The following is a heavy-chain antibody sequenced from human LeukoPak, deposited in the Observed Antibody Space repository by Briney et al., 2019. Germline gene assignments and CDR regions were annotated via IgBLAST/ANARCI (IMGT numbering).Heavy chain of an antibody. CDR2: ISSSGSTI. CDR1: GFTFSDYY. J-gene: IGHJ6*03. CDR3: ARDGFPNSYDFWSGYRRSDYYYYMDV. V-gene: IGHV3-11*04. Sequence: GGSLRLSCAASGFTFSDYYMSWIRQAPGKGLEWVSYISSSGSTIYYADSVKGRFTISRDNAKNSLYLQMNSLRAEDTAVYYCARDGFPNSYDFWSGYRRSDYYYYMDVWGKGTTVTVSS. D-gene: IGHD3-3*01.